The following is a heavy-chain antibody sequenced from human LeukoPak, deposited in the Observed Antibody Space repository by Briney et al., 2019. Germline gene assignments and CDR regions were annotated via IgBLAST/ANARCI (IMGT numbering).Heavy chain of an antibody. CDR1: GGSFSGYY. V-gene: IGHV4-34*01. Sequence: PSETLSLTCAVYGGSFSGYYWSWIRQPPGKGLEWIGEINHSGSTNYNPSLKSRVTISVDTSKNQFSLKLSSVIAADTAVYYCARGRLAVAGKLDYWGQGTLVTVSS. J-gene: IGHJ4*02. CDR2: INHSGST. D-gene: IGHD6-19*01. CDR3: ARGRLAVAGKLDY.